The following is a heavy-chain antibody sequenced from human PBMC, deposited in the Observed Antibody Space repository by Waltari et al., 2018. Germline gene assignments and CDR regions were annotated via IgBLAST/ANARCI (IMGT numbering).Heavy chain of an antibody. D-gene: IGHD6-19*01. J-gene: IGHJ6*02. V-gene: IGHV3-21*02. CDR1: GFKFSDYA. CDR3: AREGAEQWVVEDYGMDV. Sequence: EVQLVESGGGLVKPGGSLRLSCAASGFKFSDYAMNWVRQAPGKGLEWVSSIGSSSSFMDYADSVRGRCTVSRDNAKNTLYLQMDTLRAEDTAVYYCAREGAEQWVVEDYGMDVWGQGTTVTVS. CDR2: IGSSSSFM.